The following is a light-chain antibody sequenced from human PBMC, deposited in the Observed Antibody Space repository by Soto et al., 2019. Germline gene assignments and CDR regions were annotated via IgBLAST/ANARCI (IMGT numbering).Light chain of an antibody. CDR2: GAS. CDR3: HQFGTSPQT. V-gene: IGKV3-20*01. CDR1: QSVSSTY. Sequence: EIVLTQYPGTLSLSPGERATLDCRASQSVSSTYLAWYQQKPGQAPRLLLSGASYRATGIPDMFSGSGSGTDFTLTISRLEPEDFAVYYCHQFGTSPQTFGQGTKVEIK. J-gene: IGKJ1*01.